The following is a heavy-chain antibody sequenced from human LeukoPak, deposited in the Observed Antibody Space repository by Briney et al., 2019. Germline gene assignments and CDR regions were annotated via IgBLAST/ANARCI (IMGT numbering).Heavy chain of an antibody. V-gene: IGHV1-69*13. CDR1: GGTFSSYA. CDR3: ARGAYYGSGSYFDY. J-gene: IGHJ4*02. CDR2: IIPIFGTA. Sequence: SVKVSCKASGGTFSSYAISWVRQAPGQGLEWMGGIIPIFGTANYAQKFQGRVTITADESTSTAYMELSSLRSEDTAVYYYARGAYYGSGSYFDYWGQGTLVTVSS. D-gene: IGHD3-10*01.